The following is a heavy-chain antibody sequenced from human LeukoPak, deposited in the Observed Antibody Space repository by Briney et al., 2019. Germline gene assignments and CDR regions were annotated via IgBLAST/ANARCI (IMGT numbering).Heavy chain of an antibody. CDR1: GGSISSYY. CDR2: IYTSGST. D-gene: IGHD6-6*01. V-gene: IGHV4-4*09. Sequence: KPSETLSLTCTVSGGSISSYYWSWIRQPTGKGLEWIGYIYTSGSTNYNPSLKSRVTISVDTSKNQFSLKLSSVTAADTAVYYCARGYSSSYYFDYWGQGTLVTVSS. CDR3: ARGYSSSYYFDY. J-gene: IGHJ4*02.